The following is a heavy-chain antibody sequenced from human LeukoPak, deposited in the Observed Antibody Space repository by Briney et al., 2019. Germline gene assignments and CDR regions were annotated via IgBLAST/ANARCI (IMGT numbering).Heavy chain of an antibody. D-gene: IGHD1-26*01. V-gene: IGHV1-69*13. CDR2: IIPIFGTA. Sequence: SVKVSCKASGYTFTGYYMHWVRQAPGQGLEWMGGIIPIFGTANYAQKFQGRVTITADESTSTAYMELSSLRSEDTAVYYCAALDKWELLIPWGQGTMVTVSS. J-gene: IGHJ3*01. CDR1: GYTFTGYY. CDR3: AALDKWELLIP.